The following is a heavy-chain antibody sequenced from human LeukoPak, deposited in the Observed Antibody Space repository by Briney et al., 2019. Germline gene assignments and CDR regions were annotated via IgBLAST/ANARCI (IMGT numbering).Heavy chain of an antibody. Sequence: GGSLRLSCAASRFTFDDYAMHWVRQAPGKGLEWVSGISWNSGSIGYADSVKGRFTISRDNAKNSPYLQMNSLRAEDTALYYCAKEAYYYDSSGYYYYFDYWGQGTLVTVSS. CDR3: AKEAYYYDSSGYYYYFDY. CDR1: RFTFDDYA. V-gene: IGHV3-9*01. D-gene: IGHD3-22*01. CDR2: ISWNSGSI. J-gene: IGHJ4*02.